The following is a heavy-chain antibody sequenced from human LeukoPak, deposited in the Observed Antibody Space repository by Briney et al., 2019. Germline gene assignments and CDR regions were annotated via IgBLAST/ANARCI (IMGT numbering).Heavy chain of an antibody. CDR1: GFTFRSYG. Sequence: GGSLRLSCAASGFTFRSYGMHWVRQAPGKGLEWVAFIRYDGSNKYYADSVKGRFTISRDNAKNSLYLQMNSLRAGDTAVYYCARTIEMATISYFDYWGQGTLVTVSS. CDR3: ARTIEMATISYFDY. D-gene: IGHD5-24*01. V-gene: IGHV3-30*02. J-gene: IGHJ4*02. CDR2: IRYDGSNK.